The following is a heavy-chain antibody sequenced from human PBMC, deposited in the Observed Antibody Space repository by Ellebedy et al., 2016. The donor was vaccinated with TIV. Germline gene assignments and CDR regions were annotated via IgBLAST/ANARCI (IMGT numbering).Heavy chain of an antibody. V-gene: IGHV1-18*01. CDR2: ISAYNGNT. Sequence: ASVKVSXXASGYTFTSYGISWVRQAPGQGLEWMGWISAYNGNTNYAQKLQGRVTMTTDTSTSTAYMELRSLRSDDTAVYYCAREAQYQLLFNWFNPWGQGTLVTVSS. J-gene: IGHJ5*02. CDR3: AREAQYQLLFNWFNP. D-gene: IGHD2-2*01. CDR1: GYTFTSYG.